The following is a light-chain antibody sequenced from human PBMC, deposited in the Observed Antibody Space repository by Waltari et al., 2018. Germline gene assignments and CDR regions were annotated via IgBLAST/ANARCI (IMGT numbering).Light chain of an antibody. CDR2: AAS. CDR3: QQSYSTPPL. J-gene: IGKJ4*01. Sequence: DIQMTQSPSSLSASVGNRVTITCRASQSISSYLHWYQQKPGKAPKLLIYAASSLQSGVPSRFSGSGSGTDFTLTISSLQPEDFATYYCQQSYSTPPLFGGGTKVEIK. V-gene: IGKV1-39*01. CDR1: QSISSY.